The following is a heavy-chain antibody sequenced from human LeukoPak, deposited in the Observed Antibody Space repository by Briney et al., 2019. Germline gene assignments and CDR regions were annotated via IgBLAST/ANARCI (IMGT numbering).Heavy chain of an antibody. CDR2: MRNGETEK. CDR1: GFTFSSYG. Sequence: PGGSLRLSCAASGFTFSSYGIHWVRQAPGKGLEWVAVMRNGETEKYYADSVKGRFSISRDNSKNMVYLQMNGLRAEDTAVYYCARDLYRSSSDYWGQGTLVIVSS. CDR3: ARDLYRSSSDY. D-gene: IGHD6-13*01. V-gene: IGHV3-33*01. J-gene: IGHJ4*02.